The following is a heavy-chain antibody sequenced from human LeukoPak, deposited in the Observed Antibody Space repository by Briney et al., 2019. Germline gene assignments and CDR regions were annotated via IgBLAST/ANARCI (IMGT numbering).Heavy chain of an antibody. CDR3: ARAIPQNFLGN. CDR1: GFTFSNE. Sequence: GGSLRLSCAASGFTFSNEMNWVRQAPGKGLEWVPYISSSGSTIYYADSVKGRFTISRDNAKNSLYLQMNSLRAEDTAVYYCARAIPQNFLGNWGQGTLVTVSS. D-gene: IGHD2/OR15-2a*01. CDR2: ISSSGSTI. V-gene: IGHV3-48*03. J-gene: IGHJ4*02.